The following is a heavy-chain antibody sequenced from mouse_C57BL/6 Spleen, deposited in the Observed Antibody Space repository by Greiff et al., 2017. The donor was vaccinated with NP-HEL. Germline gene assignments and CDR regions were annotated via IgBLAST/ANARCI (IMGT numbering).Heavy chain of an antibody. V-gene: IGHV1-53*01. J-gene: IGHJ3*01. CDR3: ARGIITTVVEAPWFAY. CDR1: GYTFTSYW. D-gene: IGHD1-1*01. CDR2: INPSNGGT. Sequence: QVQLQQPGTELVKPGASVKLSCKASGYTFTSYWMHWVKQRPGQGLEWIGNINPSNGGTNYNEKFKSKATLTVDKSSSTAYMQLSSLTSEDSAVYYCARGIITTVVEAPWFAYWGQGTLATVSA.